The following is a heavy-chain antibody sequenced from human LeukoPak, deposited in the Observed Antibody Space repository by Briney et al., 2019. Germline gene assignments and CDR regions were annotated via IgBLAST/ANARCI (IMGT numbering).Heavy chain of an antibody. D-gene: IGHD2-15*01. CDR3: AKASRADFVVVVAGFEY. Sequence: GGSLKLSCAASGFTFSDSGMHWVRQAPGKGLEWVGRMRSKTQNYATAYAASVKGRFTISRDDSKNTAFLQMNSLKTEDTAVYYCAKASRADFVVVVAGFEYWGQGTLVTVSA. CDR2: MRSKTQNYAT. J-gene: IGHJ4*02. V-gene: IGHV3-73*01. CDR1: GFTFSDSG.